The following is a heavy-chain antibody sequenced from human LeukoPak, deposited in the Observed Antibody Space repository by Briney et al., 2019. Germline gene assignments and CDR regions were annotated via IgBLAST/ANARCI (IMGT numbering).Heavy chain of an antibody. D-gene: IGHD2-2*03. V-gene: IGHV4-59*01. CDR2: LFYSGSP. CDR1: GVSINSYY. J-gene: IGHJ5*02. Sequence: SETLSLTCTVSGVSINSYYWSRIRQPPRKGPGWVGDLFYSGSPNYHPSLKSRVTISVDTSKNQFSLKLSSVTAADTAVYYCASAGFGYCSSTSCHNWFDPWGQGTLVTVSS. CDR3: ASAGFGYCSSTSCHNWFDP.